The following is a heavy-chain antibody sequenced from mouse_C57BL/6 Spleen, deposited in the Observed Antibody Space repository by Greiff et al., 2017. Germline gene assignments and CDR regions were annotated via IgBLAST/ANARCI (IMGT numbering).Heavy chain of an antibody. Sequence: QVKLQQPGAELVKPGASVKLSCKASGYTFTSYWMQWVKQRPGQGLAWIGEIDPSESYTNYNQKVKGTATLTVDTSSSTAYMQLSSLTSEYSAVYYCARWWSYYFDYWGQGTTLTVSS. CDR1: GYTFTSYW. V-gene: IGHV1-50*01. CDR3: ARWWSYYFDY. CDR2: IDPSESYT. D-gene: IGHD1-1*02. J-gene: IGHJ2*01.